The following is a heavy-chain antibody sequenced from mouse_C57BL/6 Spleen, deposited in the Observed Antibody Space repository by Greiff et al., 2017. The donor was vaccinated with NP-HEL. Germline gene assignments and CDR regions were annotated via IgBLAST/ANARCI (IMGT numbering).Heavy chain of an antibody. CDR1: GYTFTSYW. V-gene: IGHV1-53*01. CDR2: INTSNGGT. CDR3: ATGTWFAY. J-gene: IGHJ3*01. Sequence: QVHVKQPGTELVKPGASVKLSCKASGYTFTSYWMHWVKQRPGQGLEWIGNINTSNGGTNYHEKFKSKATLTVDNSSSTSYMQLSSLTSEDSAVYYCATGTWFAYWGQGTLVTVSA.